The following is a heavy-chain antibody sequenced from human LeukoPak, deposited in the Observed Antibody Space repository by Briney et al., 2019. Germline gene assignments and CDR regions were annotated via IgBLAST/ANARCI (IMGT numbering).Heavy chain of an antibody. V-gene: IGHV4-34*01. CDR1: GGSFSGYY. CDR2: INHSGST. CDR3: ARGGVVTHHDAFDI. Sequence: SETLSLTRAIYGGSFSGYYWSWIRQPPGKGLEWIGEINHSGSTNYNPSLKSRVTISVDTSKNQFSLKLSSVTAADTAVYYCARGGVVTHHDAFDIWGQGTMVTVS. D-gene: IGHD4-23*01. J-gene: IGHJ3*02.